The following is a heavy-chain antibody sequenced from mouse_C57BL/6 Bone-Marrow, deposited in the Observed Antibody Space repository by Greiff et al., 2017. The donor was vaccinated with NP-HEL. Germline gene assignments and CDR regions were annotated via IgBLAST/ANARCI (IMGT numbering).Heavy chain of an antibody. CDR2: IDPSDSYT. Sequence: VQLQQSGAELVMPGASVKLSCKASGYTFTSYWMHWVKQRPGQGLEWIGEIDPSDSYTNYNQKFKGKSTLTVDKSSSTAYMQLSSLTSEDSAVYYCARWVYDGYSYAMDYWGQGTSVTVSS. V-gene: IGHV1-69*01. CDR3: ARWVYDGYSYAMDY. J-gene: IGHJ4*01. D-gene: IGHD2-3*01. CDR1: GYTFTSYW.